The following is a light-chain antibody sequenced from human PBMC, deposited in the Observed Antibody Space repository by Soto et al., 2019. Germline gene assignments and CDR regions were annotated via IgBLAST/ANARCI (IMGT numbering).Light chain of an antibody. CDR3: GTWDRSLNVVV. Sequence: QSLLTQPPSVSATPGQRVAISCSGSTSTVGNNYVSWYHQVPGAAPKLLIYDNDKRPPDIPDRISGSKSGTSATLDISGLQTGDDGDYYCGTWDRSLNVVVFGGGTKLTVL. J-gene: IGLJ2*01. CDR2: DND. CDR1: TSTVGNNY. V-gene: IGLV1-51*01.